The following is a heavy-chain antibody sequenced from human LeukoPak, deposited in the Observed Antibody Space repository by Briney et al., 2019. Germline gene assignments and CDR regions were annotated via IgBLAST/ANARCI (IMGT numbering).Heavy chain of an antibody. Sequence: ASVKVSCKASGYTFTSYGISWVRQAPGQGLEWMGWMNPNSGNTGYAQKFQGRVTMTRNTSISTAYMELSSLRSEDTAVYYCARGRGGSYSMNWFDPWGQGTLVTVSS. D-gene: IGHD1-26*01. CDR2: MNPNSGNT. V-gene: IGHV1-8*02. CDR3: ARGRGGSYSMNWFDP. J-gene: IGHJ5*02. CDR1: GYTFTSYG.